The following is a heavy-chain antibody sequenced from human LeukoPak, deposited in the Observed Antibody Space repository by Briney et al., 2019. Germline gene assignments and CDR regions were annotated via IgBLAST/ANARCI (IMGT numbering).Heavy chain of an antibody. Sequence: GASVKVSCKASGYSFTAYYMHWVRQAPGQGLEWMGWINPNSGVTNYAQKFQGRVTMTRDTSINTAYMELSRLRSDDTAMYFCARESSSGFDYWGQGTLVTVSS. CDR1: GYSFTAYY. CDR2: INPNSGVT. CDR3: ARESSSGFDY. D-gene: IGHD6-25*01. J-gene: IGHJ4*02. V-gene: IGHV1-2*02.